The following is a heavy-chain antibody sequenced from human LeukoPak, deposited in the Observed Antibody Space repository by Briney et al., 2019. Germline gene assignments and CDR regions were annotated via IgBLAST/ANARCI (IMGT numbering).Heavy chain of an antibody. CDR2: IYWDDDK. CDR1: GFSLSTSGVG. CDR3: AHTDLLSAVDY. Sequence: SGPTLVNPTQTLTLTCTFSGFSLSTSGVGVGWIRQPPGKALEWLALIYWDDDKRYSPSLKGRLTITKDTSKNQVVLTMTNMDPVDTATYYCAHTDLLSAVDYWGQGTLVTVSS. V-gene: IGHV2-5*02. J-gene: IGHJ4*02. D-gene: IGHD3-16*02.